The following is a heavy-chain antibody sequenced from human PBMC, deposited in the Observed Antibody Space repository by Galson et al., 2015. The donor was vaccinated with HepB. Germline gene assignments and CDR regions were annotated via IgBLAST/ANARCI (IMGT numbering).Heavy chain of an antibody. D-gene: IGHD6-13*01. CDR3: ATWGLIAAAHLKYGMDV. Sequence: QSGAEVKKPGESLKISCKGSGYSFTSYWISWVRQMPGKGLEWMGRIDPSDSYTNYSPSFQGHVTISADKSISTAYLQWSSLKASDTAMYYCATWGLIAAAHLKYGMDVWGQVTTVTVSS. V-gene: IGHV5-10-1*01. J-gene: IGHJ6*02. CDR1: GYSFTSYW. CDR2: IDPSDSYT.